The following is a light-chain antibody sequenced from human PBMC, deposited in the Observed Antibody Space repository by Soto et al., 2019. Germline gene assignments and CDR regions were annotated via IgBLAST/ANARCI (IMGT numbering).Light chain of an antibody. J-gene: IGKJ5*01. CDR3: QQHENPPIT. V-gene: IGKV1-33*01. Sequence: DIQMTQSPSSLSASVGDRVTITCRASQSIGKYLSWFQQTPGNAPKLLIYAASGLQSGVPSRFSGSGSGTDFTFTISSLQPEDIGTYYCQQHENPPITFGQGTRLQIK. CDR2: AAS. CDR1: QSIGKY.